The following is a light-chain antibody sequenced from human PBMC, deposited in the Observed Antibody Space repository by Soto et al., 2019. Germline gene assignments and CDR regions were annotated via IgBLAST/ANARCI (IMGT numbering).Light chain of an antibody. CDR2: EVS. Sequence: QSLLTQPPSVSGSPGQSVTISCTGTSSDVGSYNRVAWYQQPPGTAPKLMIYEVSNRPSGVPDRFSGSKSGNTASLTISGLQAEDEADYYCNSYTSSDTYVFGTGTKVTV. CDR1: SSDVGSYNR. CDR3: NSYTSSDTYV. V-gene: IGLV2-18*02. J-gene: IGLJ1*01.